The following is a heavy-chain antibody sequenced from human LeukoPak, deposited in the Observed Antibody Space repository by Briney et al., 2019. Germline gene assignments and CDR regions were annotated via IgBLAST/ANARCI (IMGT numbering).Heavy chain of an antibody. Sequence: PSETLSLTCNVSGGSFRSYYWSWIRQPPGKGLEWIGYIHYSGRTNYNPSLKSRVTISVDTSKNQFSLKLSSATAADTAVYYCARDLGFGPMVRGVISPWGQGTLVTVSS. CDR3: ARDLGFGPMVRGVISP. CDR2: IHYSGRT. J-gene: IGHJ5*02. D-gene: IGHD3-10*01. CDR1: GGSFRSYY. V-gene: IGHV4-59*01.